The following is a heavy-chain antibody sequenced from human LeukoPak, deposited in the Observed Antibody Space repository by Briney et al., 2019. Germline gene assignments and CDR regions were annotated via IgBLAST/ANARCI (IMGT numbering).Heavy chain of an antibody. CDR1: GYSFTSYW. CDR3: AIPKSITTSPGALDI. V-gene: IGHV5-51*01. J-gene: IGHJ3*02. Sequence: GESLKISCKGSGYSFTSYWIAWVRQMPGKGLEWMGTIYPGDSDTRYSPSFQGQVTISADKSINTAYLHLSSLKASDTAMYYCAIPKSITTSPGALDIWGQGTMVTVSS. CDR2: IYPGDSDT. D-gene: IGHD3-3*01.